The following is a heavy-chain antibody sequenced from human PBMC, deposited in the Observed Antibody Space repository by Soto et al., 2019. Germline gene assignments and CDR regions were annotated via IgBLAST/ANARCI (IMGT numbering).Heavy chain of an antibody. CDR2: LNQDGSEI. D-gene: IGHD3-16*01. Sequence: EVQLVESGGGLVQPGGSLRLSCVTSGFTFSASWMNWVRQAPGKGLEWVANLNQDGSEIKYVDSVKGRFTISRDNARNSLYLQINSLRTEDTAVYYCASWVYPRNYWGQGTLVTVSS. J-gene: IGHJ4*02. CDR3: ASWVYPRNY. CDR1: GFTFSASW. V-gene: IGHV3-7*01.